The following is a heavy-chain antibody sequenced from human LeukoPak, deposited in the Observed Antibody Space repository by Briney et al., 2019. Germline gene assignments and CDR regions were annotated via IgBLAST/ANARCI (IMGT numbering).Heavy chain of an antibody. CDR1: GFTFRTYS. D-gene: IGHD5-24*01. Sequence: QPGGSLRLSCAASGFTFRTYSIHWVRQAPGKGLEWMTVVSADGGTQLYSDSVKGRFTISRDNSLNTLHLQMNSLRTEDTAVYYCAREFGHNRWYFDYWGQGALVTVSS. CDR3: AREFGHNRWYFDY. CDR2: VSADGGTQ. V-gene: IGHV3-30*03. J-gene: IGHJ4*02.